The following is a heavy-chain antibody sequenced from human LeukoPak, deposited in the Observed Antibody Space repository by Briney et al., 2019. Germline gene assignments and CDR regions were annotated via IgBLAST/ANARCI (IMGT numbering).Heavy chain of an antibody. D-gene: IGHD2-2*01. CDR2: ISASSNFI. CDR3: VPSAMPELDY. J-gene: IGHJ4*02. V-gene: IGHV3-21*01. Sequence: GGSLRLSCVVSGFTFSSYSMSWVRQAPGKGLEWVSSISASSNFISYADSVKGRFTISRDNAKNTLYLQMNSLKAEDTAVYYCVPSAMPELDYWGQGTLVTVSS. CDR1: GFTFSSYS.